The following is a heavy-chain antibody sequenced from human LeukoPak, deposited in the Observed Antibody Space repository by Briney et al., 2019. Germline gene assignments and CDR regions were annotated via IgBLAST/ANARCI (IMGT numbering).Heavy chain of an antibody. V-gene: IGHV1-69*05. D-gene: IGHD3-22*01. CDR1: GGTFSSYA. J-gene: IGHJ3*02. CDR3: ARGFYYDSSGYNYGGFDI. Sequence: SVKVSCKASGGTFSSYAISWVRQAPGQGLEWMGRIIPIFCAANYAQRFQGRVSITTDESTSTAYMELSSLRSEDTAVYYCARGFYYDSSGYNYGGFDIWGQGTMVTVSS. CDR2: IIPIFCAA.